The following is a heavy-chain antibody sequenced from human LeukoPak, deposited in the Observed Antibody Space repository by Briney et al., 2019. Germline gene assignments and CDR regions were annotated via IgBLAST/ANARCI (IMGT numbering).Heavy chain of an antibody. Sequence: ASVKVSCKASGYTFTNYDINWLRQASGQGLEWMGWMNPASGNTGFAQKFQGRVTMTRNTPIDTAYMELSGLTSEDTAVYYCAIDYESGGYYAFDSWGQGTLVTVSS. D-gene: IGHD3-22*01. J-gene: IGHJ4*02. CDR1: GYTFTNYD. CDR2: MNPASGNT. V-gene: IGHV1-8*01. CDR3: AIDYESGGYYAFDS.